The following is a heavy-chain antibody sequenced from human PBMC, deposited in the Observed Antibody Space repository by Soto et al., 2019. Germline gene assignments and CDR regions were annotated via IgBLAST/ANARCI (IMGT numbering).Heavy chain of an antibody. CDR1: GFTFSSCA. CDR3: AKEGGNYNYYYLDV. Sequence: EVHLLESGGGLVQPGGSLRLSCAASGFTFSSCAMTWVRQAPGKGLEWVSEVSGGADYTYYADSVKGRFTISRDNSKNTLSRQMNSLRAEDTAVYYCAKEGGNYNYYYLDVCGKGTTVTVSS. D-gene: IGHD4-4*01. J-gene: IGHJ6*03. CDR2: VSGGADYT. V-gene: IGHV3-23*01.